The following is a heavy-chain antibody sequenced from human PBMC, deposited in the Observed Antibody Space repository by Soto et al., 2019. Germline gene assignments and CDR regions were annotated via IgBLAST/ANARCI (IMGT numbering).Heavy chain of an antibody. J-gene: IGHJ4*02. CDR2: ISSDGSST. CDR1: GFTFSSYW. CDR3: ARGADSRGYH. V-gene: IGHV3-74*03. D-gene: IGHD3-22*01. Sequence: EVQLVESGGGLVQPGGSLRLSCAATGFTFSSYWMHWVRQVPGKGLVWVSRISSDGSSTTYANSVKGRFTISRDNAKNTLYLQMDGLRAEDTAVYYCARGADSRGYHWGQGTLVTVS.